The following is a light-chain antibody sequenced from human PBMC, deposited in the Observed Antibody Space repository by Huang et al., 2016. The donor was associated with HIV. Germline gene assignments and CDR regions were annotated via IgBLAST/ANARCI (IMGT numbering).Light chain of an antibody. CDR3: QQYNPWPPWT. J-gene: IGKJ1*01. V-gene: IGKV3-15*01. CDR2: GAS. CDR1: QSVDIT. Sequence: EIVMTQSPATLSVSPGERATLSCRASQSVDITLARYQQKVGQTSRLVGDGASTRATGSPTRFSGSGSGTEFNLTNSSLQSEDFAVDYCQQYNPWPPWTFGQGTRVEIK.